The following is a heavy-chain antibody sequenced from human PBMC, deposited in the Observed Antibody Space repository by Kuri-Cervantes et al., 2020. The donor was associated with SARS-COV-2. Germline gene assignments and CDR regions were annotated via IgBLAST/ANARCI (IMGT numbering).Heavy chain of an antibody. J-gene: IGHJ6*02. V-gene: IGHV4-39*01. CDR2: IYYSGST. CDR3: VRLETAARPPYYYYGMDV. D-gene: IGHD6-6*01. Sequence: SETLSLTCTVSGGSISSSSYYWGWIRQPPGKGLEWIGSIYYSGSTYYNPSLKSRVTISVDTSKNQFSLKLSSVTAADTAVYYCVRLETAARPPYYYYGMDVWGQGTTVTVSS. CDR1: GGSISSSSYY.